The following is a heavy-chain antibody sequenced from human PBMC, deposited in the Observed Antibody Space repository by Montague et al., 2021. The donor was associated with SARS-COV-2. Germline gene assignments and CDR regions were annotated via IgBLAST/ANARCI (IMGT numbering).Heavy chain of an antibody. D-gene: IGHD6-13*01. CDR2: IYYSGST. V-gene: IGHV4-39*01. J-gene: IGHJ5*02. CDR1: GGSISSSSYY. Sequence: SETLSLTCTVSGGSISSSSYYWGWIRQPPGKGLEWIGSIYYSGSTYYNPSLKSRVTISVDTSENQFSLKLSSVTAADTAVYYCARKEMKYSSIWSTGGNWFDPGGQGTLVTVSS. CDR3: ARKEMKYSSIWSTGGNWFDP.